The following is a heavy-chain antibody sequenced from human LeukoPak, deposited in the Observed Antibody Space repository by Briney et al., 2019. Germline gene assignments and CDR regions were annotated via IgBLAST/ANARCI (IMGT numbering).Heavy chain of an antibody. CDR1: GYTFTSYG. J-gene: IGHJ4*02. CDR3: ARGDDSSGYLDY. Sequence: ASVKVSCKASGYTFTSYGISWVRHAPGQGLEWMGWISAYNGNTKYSQKFQGRVTITRDTSASTAYMELSSLRSEDTAVYYCARGDDSSGYLDYWGQGTLVTVSS. CDR2: ISAYNGNT. V-gene: IGHV1-18*01. D-gene: IGHD3-22*01.